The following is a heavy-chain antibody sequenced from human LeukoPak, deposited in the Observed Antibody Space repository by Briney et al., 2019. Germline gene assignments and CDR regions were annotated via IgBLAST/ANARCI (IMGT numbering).Heavy chain of an antibody. J-gene: IGHJ5*02. CDR1: GYTFTSYT. Sequence: ASVKVSCKASGYTFTSYTLNWVRQASGQGLEWMGCMNPHSDYTGYEQKFQGRVTMTRDTSTSTAYMKVSSLRSEDTAVYYCARDQYYDSKGWFDPWGQGTLVTVSS. CDR2: MNPHSDYT. V-gene: IGHV1-8*01. CDR3: ARDQYYDSKGWFDP. D-gene: IGHD3-22*01.